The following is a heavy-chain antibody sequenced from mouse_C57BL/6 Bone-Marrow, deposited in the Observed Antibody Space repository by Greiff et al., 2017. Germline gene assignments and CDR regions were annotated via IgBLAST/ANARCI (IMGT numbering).Heavy chain of an antibody. CDR3: ARSNYYGSSYYAMDY. CDR1: GYTFTDYY. J-gene: IGHJ4*01. Sequence: EVKLVESGPVLVKPGASVKMSCKASGYTFTDYYMNWVKQSHGKSLEWIGVINPYNGGTSYNQKFKGKATLTVDKSSSTAYMELNSLTSEDSAVYYCARSNYYGSSYYAMDYWGQGTSVTVSS. D-gene: IGHD1-1*01. CDR2: INPYNGGT. V-gene: IGHV1-19*01.